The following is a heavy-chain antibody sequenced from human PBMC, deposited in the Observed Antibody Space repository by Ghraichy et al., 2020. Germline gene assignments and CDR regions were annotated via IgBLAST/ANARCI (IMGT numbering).Heavy chain of an antibody. CDR1: GFTFSSYA. D-gene: IGHD2-8*02. Sequence: LSLTCAASGFTFSSYAMSWVRQAPGKGLEWVSAISGSGGSTYYADSVKGRFTISRDNSKNTLYLQMNSLRAEDTAVYYCAKPRAAGGGYYFDYWGQGTLVTVSS. CDR2: ISGSGGST. CDR3: AKPRAAGGGYYFDY. V-gene: IGHV3-23*01. J-gene: IGHJ4*02.